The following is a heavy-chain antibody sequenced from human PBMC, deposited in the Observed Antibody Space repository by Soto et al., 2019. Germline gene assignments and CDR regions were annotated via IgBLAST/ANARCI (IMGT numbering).Heavy chain of an antibody. Sequence: QITLKESGPTLVKPTQTLTLTCTFSGFSLSTSGVGVGWIRQPPGKALEWLALIYWDDAKRYSPSLKSRLTITKDTSKNQVVLTMTNMDPVDTATYYCAHLYIWGSYRQYYFDYWGQGTLVTVSS. V-gene: IGHV2-5*02. CDR1: GFSLSTSGVG. CDR3: AHLYIWGSYRQYYFDY. D-gene: IGHD3-16*02. J-gene: IGHJ4*02. CDR2: IYWDDAK.